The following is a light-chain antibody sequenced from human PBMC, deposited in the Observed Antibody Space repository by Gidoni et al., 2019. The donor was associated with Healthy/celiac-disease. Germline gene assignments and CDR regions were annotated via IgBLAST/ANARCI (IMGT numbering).Light chain of an antibody. CDR3: NSRDSSGNHLEV. Sequence: SSELTQDPAVSVALGQTVRITCQGDSLRSDYASWYQQKPGQAPVLVIYGKNNRPSGIPDRFSGSSSGNTASLTITGAQAEDEADYYCNSRDSSGNHLEVFGGGTKLTVL. CDR1: SLRSDY. V-gene: IGLV3-19*01. J-gene: IGLJ2*01. CDR2: GKN.